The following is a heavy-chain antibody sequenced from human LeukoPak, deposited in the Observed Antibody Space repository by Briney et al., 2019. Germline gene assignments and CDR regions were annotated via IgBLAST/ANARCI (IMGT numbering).Heavy chain of an antibody. Sequence: PGASLQISCKGSGYSLTSYWIGWVRQLPGKGLEWMGIIYPGESDTRYSPSFQGQVTISADKSTSTAYLQWSSLKASDTAMYYCARRRGGHSFDYWGQGTLVTVSS. CDR1: GYSLTSYW. CDR2: IYPGESDT. V-gene: IGHV5-51*01. D-gene: IGHD2-15*01. CDR3: ARRRGGHSFDY. J-gene: IGHJ4*02.